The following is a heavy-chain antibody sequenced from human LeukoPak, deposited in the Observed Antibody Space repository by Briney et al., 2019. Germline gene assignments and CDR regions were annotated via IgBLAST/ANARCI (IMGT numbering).Heavy chain of an antibody. J-gene: IGHJ4*02. CDR1: GFTFDDYA. D-gene: IGHD3-10*01. CDR2: ISWNSGSI. Sequence: GGSLRLSCAASGFTFDDYAMHWVRHAPGKGLEWVSGISWNSGSIGYADSVKGRFTISRDNAKNSLYLQMNSLRAEDTAVYYCARDRGPTMVRGGDYWGQGTLVTVSS. V-gene: IGHV3-9*01. CDR3: ARDRGPTMVRGGDY.